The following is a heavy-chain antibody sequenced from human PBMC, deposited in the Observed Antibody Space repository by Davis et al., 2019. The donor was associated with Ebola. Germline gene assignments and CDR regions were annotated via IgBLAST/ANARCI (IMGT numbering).Heavy chain of an antibody. CDR3: AKDRLYWGFDP. D-gene: IGHD2-15*01. V-gene: IGHV3-30-3*01. CDR1: GFNFFNFA. Sequence: GESLKISCAASGFNFFNFAIHWVRQAPGKGLEWVSIISYDGINQYYADSVKGRFTISRDNSKNTLYLQMNSLRAEDTAVYYCAKDRLYWGFDPWGQGTLVTVSS. J-gene: IGHJ5*02. CDR2: ISYDGINQ.